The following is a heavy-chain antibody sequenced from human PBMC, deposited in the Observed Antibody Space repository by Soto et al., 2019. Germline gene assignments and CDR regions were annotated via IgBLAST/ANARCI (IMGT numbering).Heavy chain of an antibody. CDR2: IDTSGHST. CDR1: GFVFTNFW. CDR3: AKDSWYFDI. V-gene: IGHV3-74*01. D-gene: IGHD6-13*01. Sequence: GWSLRLSCEASGFVFTNFWMHWVRHVPGKGLVWVARIDTSGHSTNYAESVKGRFTISRDNAKNTVSLQMNSLRVEDTGVYYCAKDSWYFDIWSQGAKVTVSS. J-gene: IGHJ4*02.